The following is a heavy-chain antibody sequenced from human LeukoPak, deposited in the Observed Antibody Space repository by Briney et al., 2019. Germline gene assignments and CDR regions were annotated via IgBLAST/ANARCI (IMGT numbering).Heavy chain of an antibody. CDR2: ISSSSSYI. CDR3: ARAPRWIPVALV. J-gene: IGHJ6*04. V-gene: IGHV3-21*01. CDR1: GFTFSSYS. D-gene: IGHD4-23*01. Sequence: SGGSLRLSCAASGFTFSSYSMNWVRQAPGKGLEWVSSISSSSSYIYYADSVKGRFTISRDNAKNSLYLQMNSLRAEDTAVYYCARAPRWIPVALVWGKGTTVTVSS.